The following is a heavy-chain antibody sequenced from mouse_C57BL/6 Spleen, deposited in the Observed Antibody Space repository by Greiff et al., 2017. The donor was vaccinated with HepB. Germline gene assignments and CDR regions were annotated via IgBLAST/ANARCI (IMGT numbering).Heavy chain of an antibody. CDR2: ISNGGGST. D-gene: IGHD2-4*01. CDR1: GFTFSDYY. J-gene: IGHJ3*01. Sequence: EVKVVESGGGLVQPGGSLKLSCAASGFTFSDYYMYWVRQTPEKRLEWVAYISNGGGSTYYPDTVKGRFTISRDNAKNTLYLQMSRLKSEDTAMYYCARRGYDYDWFAYWGQGTLVTVSA. V-gene: IGHV5-12*01. CDR3: ARRGYDYDWFAY.